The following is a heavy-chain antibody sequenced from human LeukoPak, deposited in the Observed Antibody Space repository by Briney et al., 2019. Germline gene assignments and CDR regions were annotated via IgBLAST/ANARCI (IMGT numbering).Heavy chain of an antibody. CDR3: ARGYCSCANCYTAPDY. Sequence: SETLSLTCTVSGGSITGYYWNWIRQPAGKGLEWIGRMDPKGTTSYNPSLKSRVTMSVDTSKNQFSLKLKSVTAADTAMYYCARGYCSCANCYTAPDYWGQGTLVTVSS. V-gene: IGHV4-4*07. CDR2: MDPKGTT. J-gene: IGHJ4*02. CDR1: GGSITGYY. D-gene: IGHD2-15*01.